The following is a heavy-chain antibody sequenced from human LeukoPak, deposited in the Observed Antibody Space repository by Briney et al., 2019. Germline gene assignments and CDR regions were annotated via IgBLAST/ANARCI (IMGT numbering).Heavy chain of an antibody. D-gene: IGHD4-17*01. V-gene: IGHV3-23*01. CDR2: IRGSGLTT. J-gene: IGHJ3*01. CDR1: GFTFSNYA. Sequence: GGSLRLSCAASGFTFSNYALIWVRQGPVKGLEWVSAIRGSGLTTFYAGSVKGRFTISRDNSKNTLYLQMNSLRAEDTAVYYCARDPNGDYIGAFDFWGQGTKVTVSS. CDR3: ARDPNGDYIGAFDF.